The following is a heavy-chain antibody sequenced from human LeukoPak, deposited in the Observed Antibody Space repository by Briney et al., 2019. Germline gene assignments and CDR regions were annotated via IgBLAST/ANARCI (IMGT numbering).Heavy chain of an antibody. J-gene: IGHJ6*03. CDR1: DDSITNYF. CDR3: ARGGWSSSWYFGYYYYMDV. V-gene: IGHV4-59*12. CDR2: MYYTGKT. D-gene: IGHD6-13*01. Sequence: SETLSLTCTVSDDSITNYFWSWIRQPPGKGLEWIGYMYYTGKTNYNPSLKSRVTMSVDTSKNQFSLKLSSVTAADTAVYYCARGGWSSSWYFGYYYYMDVWGKGTTVTISS.